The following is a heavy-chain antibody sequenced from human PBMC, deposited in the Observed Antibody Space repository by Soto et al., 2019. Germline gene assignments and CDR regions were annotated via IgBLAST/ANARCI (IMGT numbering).Heavy chain of an antibody. D-gene: IGHD5-12*01. CDR2: IYYSGST. CDR1: GGSISSSSYY. V-gene: IGHV4-39*01. Sequence: QLQLQESGPGLVKPSETLSLTCTVSGGSISSSSYYWGWIRQPPGKGLEWIGSIYYSGSTYYNPSLKSLATISVDTSKSQSSLKLSSVTAADTAVYYCARHTPAITISDHWGQGTLVTVSS. CDR3: ARHTPAITISDH. J-gene: IGHJ4*02.